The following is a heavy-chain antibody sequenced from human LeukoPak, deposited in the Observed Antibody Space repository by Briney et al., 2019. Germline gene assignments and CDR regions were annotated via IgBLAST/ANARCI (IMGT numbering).Heavy chain of an antibody. CDR3: ARLSAYYYGSYFYYYMDV. CDR1: GFSFSSYW. CDR2: IRQDESER. V-gene: IGHV3-7*01. D-gene: IGHD3-10*01. Sequence: PGGSLRLSCEGSGFSFSSYWMTWVRQLPGKGPEWVANIRQDESERYFADSVKGRFTISRDNAKKSVYLHISSLRAEDTALYYCARLSAYYYGSYFYYYMDVWGKGTTVTVSS. J-gene: IGHJ6*03.